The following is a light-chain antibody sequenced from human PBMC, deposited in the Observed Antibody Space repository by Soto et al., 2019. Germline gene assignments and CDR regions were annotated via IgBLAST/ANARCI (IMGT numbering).Light chain of an antibody. J-gene: IGKJ1*01. V-gene: IGKV3-20*01. CDR2: DVS. CDR3: QQYGSSPT. Sequence: EIVLTQSPGTLSLSPGERATLSCRSSQSVSSNYLAWYQQKPDQAPRLVIYDVSGRATGIPDRFSGSGSGTDFXLTISRLEPEDFAVYYCQQYGSSPTFGQGTKVEIK. CDR1: QSVSSNY.